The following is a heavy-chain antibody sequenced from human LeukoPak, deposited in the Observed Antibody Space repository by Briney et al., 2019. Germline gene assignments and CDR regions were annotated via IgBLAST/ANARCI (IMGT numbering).Heavy chain of an antibody. CDR2: ISGSGGST. CDR1: GFTFGSYA. V-gene: IGHV3-23*01. Sequence: PGGSLRLSCVASGFTFGSYAMSWVRQAPGKGLEWVSGISGSGGSTYYADSVKGRFTISRDNSKNTLYLQMNSLRAEDTAVYYCAREKYSSGWYEAFDIWGQGTMVTVSS. J-gene: IGHJ3*02. D-gene: IGHD6-19*01. CDR3: AREKYSSGWYEAFDI.